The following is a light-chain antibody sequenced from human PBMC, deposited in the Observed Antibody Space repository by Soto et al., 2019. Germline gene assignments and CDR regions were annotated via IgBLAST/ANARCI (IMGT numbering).Light chain of an antibody. CDR3: QQYNNWPRT. CDR1: QSVSSN. Sequence: EIVMTQSPATLSVSPGERATLSCRASQSVSSNLAWYQQKPGQAPRLLIYGASTRATGIPARFSGSGSGTEFTLTISSLQSEDFGVYFCQQYNNWPRTFGGGTKVDIK. CDR2: GAS. J-gene: IGKJ4*01. V-gene: IGKV3-15*01.